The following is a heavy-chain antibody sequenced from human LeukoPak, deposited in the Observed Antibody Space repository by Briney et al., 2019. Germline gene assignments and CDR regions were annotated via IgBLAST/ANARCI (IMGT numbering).Heavy chain of an antibody. D-gene: IGHD7-27*01. CDR2: IIPSGGST. J-gene: IGHJ4*02. V-gene: IGHV1-46*01. CDR1: GYTFTTYY. Sequence: GASVKVSCKASGYTFTTYYMHWVRQAPGQGLEWMGIIIPSGGSTSYAQKFQGRVTMTRDTSTSTLYMELSSLRSDDTAVYYCATVGHGDVPLDSWGQGTLVTVSS. CDR3: ATVGHGDVPLDS.